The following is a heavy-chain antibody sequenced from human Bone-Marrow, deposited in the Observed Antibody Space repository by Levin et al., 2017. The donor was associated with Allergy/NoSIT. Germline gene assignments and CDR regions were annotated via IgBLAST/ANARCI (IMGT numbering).Heavy chain of an antibody. Sequence: GESLKISCKGSGYGFTTYWITWVRQMPGKGLEWMGGIDLSDSHTNYSPSFQGHVTISADKSISTAYLQWSSLKASDTAMYYCARLGVGYCSGGSCDYWGQGTLVTVSS. V-gene: IGHV5-10-1*01. J-gene: IGHJ4*02. CDR3: ARLGVGYCSGGSCDY. CDR2: IDLSDSHT. CDR1: GYGFTTYW. D-gene: IGHD2-15*01.